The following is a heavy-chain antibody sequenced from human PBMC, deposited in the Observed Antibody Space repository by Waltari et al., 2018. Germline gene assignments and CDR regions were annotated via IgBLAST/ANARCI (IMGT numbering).Heavy chain of an antibody. D-gene: IGHD1-26*01. V-gene: IGHV3-23*01. Sequence: EVQLLESGGGLVQPGGSLRLSCAASGFTFSSYAMSWVRQAPGKGLEWVSAISGSGGSTYDADSVKGRFTISRDNSKNSLYLQMNSLRAEDTAVYYCARGEARSYLRPPFDYWGQGTLVTVSS. CDR3: ARGEARSYLRPPFDY. J-gene: IGHJ4*02. CDR1: GFTFSSYA. CDR2: ISGSGGST.